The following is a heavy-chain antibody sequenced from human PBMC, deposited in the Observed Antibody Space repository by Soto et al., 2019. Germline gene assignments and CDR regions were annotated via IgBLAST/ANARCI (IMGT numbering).Heavy chain of an antibody. CDR2: IYYSGNT. D-gene: IGHD4-17*01. J-gene: IGHJ4*02. CDR1: GGSISSRSYY. V-gene: IGHV4-39*01. Sequence: SETLSLTCTVSGGSISSRSYYWGWVRQPPGKGLEWIGNIYYSGNTYYNPSLKSRVTISVDTSKNQFSLRLSSVTAADTAVYYCARLRMVTTAFFGRREDFSTSGVIDYWGQGTLVTVSS. CDR3: ARLRMVTTAFFGRREDFSTSGVIDY.